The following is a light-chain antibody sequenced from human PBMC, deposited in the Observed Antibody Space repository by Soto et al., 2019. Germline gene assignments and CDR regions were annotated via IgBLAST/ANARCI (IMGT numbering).Light chain of an antibody. CDR3: QQYNSYSGM. CDR2: DAS. Sequence: DIQMTQSPSTLSASVGDRVTVTCRASQTIGSWLAWYQQKPGRAPKLLIFDASSLESGVPSRFSGNGSGTEFTLTISGLQPDDFASYYCQQYNSYSGMFGQGTKADIK. CDR1: QTIGSW. J-gene: IGKJ1*01. V-gene: IGKV1-5*01.